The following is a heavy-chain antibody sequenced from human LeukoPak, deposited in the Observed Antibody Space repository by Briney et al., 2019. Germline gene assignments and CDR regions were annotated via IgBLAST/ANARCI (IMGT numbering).Heavy chain of an antibody. D-gene: IGHD3-10*01. CDR3: ARDQHITMVRGVRYYYYGMDV. V-gene: IGHV3-30-3*01. J-gene: IGHJ6*02. Sequence: GGSLRLSCAASGFTFSSYAMHWVRQAPGKGLEWVAVISYDGSNKYYADSVKGRFTISRDNSKNTLYLQMNSLRAEDTAVYYCARDQHITMVRGVRYYYYGMDVWGQGTTVTVSS. CDR2: ISYDGSNK. CDR1: GFTFSSYA.